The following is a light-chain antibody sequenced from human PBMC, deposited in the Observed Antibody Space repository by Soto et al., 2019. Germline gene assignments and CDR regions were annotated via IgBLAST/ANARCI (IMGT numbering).Light chain of an antibody. CDR3: QHYGSSPPEFT. CDR1: QSVSSNY. J-gene: IGKJ3*01. Sequence: EIVLTQSPGTLSLSPGERATLSCRASQSVSSNYLAWYQQRPGQAPRLLIFGASYRAAGIPDRFSGSGSGTAFILTISRLEPEDFAVYYGQHYGSSPPEFTFGPGTKVDSK. CDR2: GAS. V-gene: IGKV3-20*01.